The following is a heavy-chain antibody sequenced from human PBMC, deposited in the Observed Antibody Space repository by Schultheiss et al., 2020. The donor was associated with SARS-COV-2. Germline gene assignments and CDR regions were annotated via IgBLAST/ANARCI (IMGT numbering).Heavy chain of an antibody. CDR1: GGSISSYY. CDR3: ASYIVVVVAATFDY. J-gene: IGHJ4*02. V-gene: IGHV4-59*05. D-gene: IGHD2-15*01. Sequence: SETLSLTCTVSGGSISSYYWSWIRQPPGKGLEWIGSIYYSGSTYYNPSLKSRVTISVDTSKNQFSLKLSSVTAADTAVYYCASYIVVVVAATFDYWGQGTLVTVSS. CDR2: IYYSGST.